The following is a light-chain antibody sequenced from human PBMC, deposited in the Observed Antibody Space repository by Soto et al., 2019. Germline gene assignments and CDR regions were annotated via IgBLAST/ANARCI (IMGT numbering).Light chain of an antibody. CDR3: QQASSFTLT. V-gene: IGKV1D-12*01. CDR2: AAS. CDR1: QGISSW. J-gene: IGKJ5*01. Sequence: DIQITQSPSSLSGSVGDRVTITCRSSQGISSWLAWYQQKTGKAHKPLIYAASSLQSGATSRFSGSASGTYFTLTISSLQTEDFATYYCQQASSFTLTVGPGTRLEI.